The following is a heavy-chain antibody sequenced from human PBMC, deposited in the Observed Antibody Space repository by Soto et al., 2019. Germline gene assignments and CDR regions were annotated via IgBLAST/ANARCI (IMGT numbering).Heavy chain of an antibody. D-gene: IGHD3-9*01. Sequence: PGGSLRLSCVASGFAFRSYGMNWVRQAPGKGLEWVSSISTSSSAIHYTDSVKGRFTISRDNARNSLYLQMKSLRAEDTAVYFCARDGADYDILTGYYDYYYHGMDVWGQGTTVTVSS. V-gene: IGHV3-21*06. CDR1: GFAFRSYG. CDR2: ISTSSSAI. J-gene: IGHJ6*02. CDR3: ARDGADYDILTGYYDYYYHGMDV.